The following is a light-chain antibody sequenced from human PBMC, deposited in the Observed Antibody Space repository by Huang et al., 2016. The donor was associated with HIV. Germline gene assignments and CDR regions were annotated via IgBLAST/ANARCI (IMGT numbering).Light chain of an antibody. CDR3: HQYNNWLLS. CDR1: RSVSTN. CDR2: GSS. J-gene: IGKJ4*01. V-gene: IGKV3-15*01. Sequence: EIVMTQSPATLSVSPGQRVTLSCRANRSVSTNLAWYQQRHGQAPRLLIYGSSTRAPGIPARFSGIWSGTDFSLTISSLQSEDFALYYCHQYNNWLLSFGGGTRV.